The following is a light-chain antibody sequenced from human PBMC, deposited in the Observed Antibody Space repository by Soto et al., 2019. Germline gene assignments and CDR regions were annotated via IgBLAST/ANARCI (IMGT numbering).Light chain of an antibody. CDR3: FSYTSSGTYV. CDR2: EVS. V-gene: IGLV2-14*01. Sequence: QSLLTQPASVSGSPAQSITISCTGTSSDVGNYKYVSWYQQHPGKAPKLMIYEVSNRPSGVSNRFSGSKSGNTASLTISGLQAEDETDYYCFSYTSSGTYVFGTGTKVNV. CDR1: SSDVGNYKY. J-gene: IGLJ1*01.